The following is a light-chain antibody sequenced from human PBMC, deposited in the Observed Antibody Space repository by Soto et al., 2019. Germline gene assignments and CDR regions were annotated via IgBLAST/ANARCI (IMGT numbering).Light chain of an antibody. Sequence: DVQMTQSPSSLSASVGDRVTITCRASQDINSYLAWYQQKPGNAPKSLTYAASSLQTGVPSRFSGSESGTDFTLTINNLQPEDSATYYCQQYNIYPLTFGGGTKVEIK. CDR1: QDINSY. CDR2: AAS. J-gene: IGKJ4*01. CDR3: QQYNIYPLT. V-gene: IGKV1D-16*01.